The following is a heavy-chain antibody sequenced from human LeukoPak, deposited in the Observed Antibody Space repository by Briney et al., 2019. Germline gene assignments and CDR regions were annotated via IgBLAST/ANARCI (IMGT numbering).Heavy chain of an antibody. J-gene: IGHJ6*03. Sequence: GGSLRLSCAVSGITLSNYGMSRVRQAPGRGPEWVANINQDGGTTYYVASVKGRFTISRDNAKNSLSLQMSSLRAEDTAVYYCTKDRQGPNQYHMDVWGKGTTVTVSS. V-gene: IGHV3-7*01. CDR3: TKDRQGPNQYHMDV. CDR1: GITLSNYG. CDR2: INQDGGTT.